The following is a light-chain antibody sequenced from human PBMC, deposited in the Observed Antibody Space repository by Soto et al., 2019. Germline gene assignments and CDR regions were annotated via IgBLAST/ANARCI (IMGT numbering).Light chain of an antibody. Sequence: ETVLTQSPGTLSLSPGERANLSCRASQTVSSSYLAWYQQKPGQAPRLLIYGASSRATGIPDRFSGSGSGTDFTLTISRLEPEDFAVYYCQQYCQQYGSSPPSWTFGQGTSVEIK. J-gene: IGKJ1*01. V-gene: IGKV3-20*01. CDR2: GAS. CDR3: QQYCQQYGSSPPSWT. CDR1: QTVSSSY.